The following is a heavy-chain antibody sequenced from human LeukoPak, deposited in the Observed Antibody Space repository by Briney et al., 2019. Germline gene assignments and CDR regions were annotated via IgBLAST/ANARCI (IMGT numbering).Heavy chain of an antibody. V-gene: IGHV7-4-1*02. Sequence: ASVKVSCKASGYTFTSYAMNWVRQAPGQGLEWMGWINPNTGNPTYAQGFTGRFVFSLDTSVSTAYLQISSLKAEDTAVYYCGRAYQPLGGLSFPDQWGQGTLVTVSS. D-gene: IGHD3-16*02. CDR3: GRAYQPLGGLSFPDQ. CDR1: GYTFTSYA. J-gene: IGHJ5*02. CDR2: INPNTGNP.